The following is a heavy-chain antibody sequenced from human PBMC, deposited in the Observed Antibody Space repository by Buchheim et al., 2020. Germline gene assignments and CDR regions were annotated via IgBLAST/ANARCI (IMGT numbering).Heavy chain of an antibody. D-gene: IGHD5-24*01. J-gene: IGHJ4*02. CDR1: GLPLRNIGVS. CDR3: ARENDYNALDS. CDR2: IDWDDGK. Sequence: QVSLRESGPAQVRTTETLTLTCTVSGLPLRNIGVSVSWIRQPPGKPLQWLARIDWDDGKYYNTSLETRLTVSKRTSKKQVVLTLTNVDPADTATYYCARENDYNALDSWGQGTL. V-gene: IGHV2-70*13.